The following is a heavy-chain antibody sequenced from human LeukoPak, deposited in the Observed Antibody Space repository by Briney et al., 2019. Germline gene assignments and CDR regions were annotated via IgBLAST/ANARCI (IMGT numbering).Heavy chain of an antibody. CDR1: GGSISSYY. CDR2: IYRTGST. Sequence: SETLSLTCTVSGGSISSYYWSWIRQPPGKGLEWIANIYRTGSTNYNPSLSSRVTISIDTAKNQFSLKLTSVTAADTAVYYCARRGRNSSGWQDYLWGQGTLVTVSS. CDR3: ARRGRNSSGWQDYL. J-gene: IGHJ4*02. D-gene: IGHD6-25*01. V-gene: IGHV4-59*01.